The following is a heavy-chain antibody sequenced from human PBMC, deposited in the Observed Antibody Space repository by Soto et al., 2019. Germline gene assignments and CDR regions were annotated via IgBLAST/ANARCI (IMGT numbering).Heavy chain of an antibody. CDR2: IYDSGGT. CDR3: ARGGGVTATFDY. V-gene: IGHV4-61*01. CDR1: GGSVSSGSYY. Sequence: SETLSLSCTVSGGSVSSGSYYWSWIRQPPGKGLEWIGYIYDSGGTNYNPSLKSRVTISVDTSKNQFSLKLSSVTAADTAVYYCARGGGVTATFDYWGQGTLVTVYS. J-gene: IGHJ4*02. D-gene: IGHD5-18*01.